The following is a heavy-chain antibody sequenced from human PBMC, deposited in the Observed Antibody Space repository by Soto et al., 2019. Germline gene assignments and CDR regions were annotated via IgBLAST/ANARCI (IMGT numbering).Heavy chain of an antibody. D-gene: IGHD3-22*01. CDR1: GDSISSGAYY. CDR3: ARGRQYYDCEFDP. Sequence: QVQLQESGPGLVKPSQTLSLTCTVSGDSISSGAYYWSWIRQHPGKGLEWIGYISYSGRTYYNPSLKSRLTISLDTSENQFSLKLTSVTAAGTAMYYCARGRQYYDCEFDPWGQGTLVTVSS. V-gene: IGHV4-31*03. CDR2: ISYSGRT. J-gene: IGHJ5*02.